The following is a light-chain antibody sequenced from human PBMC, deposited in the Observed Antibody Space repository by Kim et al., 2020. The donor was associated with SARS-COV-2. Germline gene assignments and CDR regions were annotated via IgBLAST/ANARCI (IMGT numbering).Light chain of an antibody. CDR2: RNN. V-gene: IGLV10-54*04. Sequence: RQTATLTCTGNGNNVGNQGASWRQQHQGHPPKLLSYRNNNRPSGISERFSAYTSGNTASLTITGLQPEDEAEYYCSAWDSSLSVWVFGGGTKLTVL. J-gene: IGLJ3*02. CDR3: SAWDSSLSVWV. CDR1: GNNVGNQG.